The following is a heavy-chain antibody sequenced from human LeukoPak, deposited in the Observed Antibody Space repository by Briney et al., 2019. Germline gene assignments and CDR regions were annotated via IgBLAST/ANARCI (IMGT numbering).Heavy chain of an antibody. V-gene: IGHV1-2*02. CDR1: GYSFTDYY. CDR2: IHPNSGVT. Sequence: ASVKVSCKASGYSFTDYYIHWVRQAPGQGLEWMAWIHPNSGVTNYALKFQGRVTMTRDTSISTAYMELSRLRSDDTAVYYCAWNGIAVAGYDFWGQGTLVTVSS. D-gene: IGHD6-19*01. J-gene: IGHJ4*02. CDR3: AWNGIAVAGYDF.